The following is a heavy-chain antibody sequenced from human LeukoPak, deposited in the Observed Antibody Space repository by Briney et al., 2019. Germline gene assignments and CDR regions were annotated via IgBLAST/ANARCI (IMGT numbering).Heavy chain of an antibody. CDR2: INERGSST. CDR3: AGGRLVATSKAVAIDY. Sequence: GGSLRLSCAASGFTFSNSWLHWVRQAPGRGLVWVSRINERGSSTSYADSVKGRFTISRDNAKNTLYLQMNNLRADDTAVYYCAGGRLVATSKAVAIDYWGQGTLVTVSS. CDR1: GFTFSNSW. V-gene: IGHV3-74*01. J-gene: IGHJ4*02. D-gene: IGHD5-12*01.